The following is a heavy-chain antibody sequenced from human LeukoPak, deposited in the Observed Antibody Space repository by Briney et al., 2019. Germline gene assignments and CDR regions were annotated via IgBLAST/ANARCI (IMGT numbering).Heavy chain of an antibody. CDR2: IYTSGST. CDR1: GGSISTYF. V-gene: IGHV4-4*07. J-gene: IGHJ5*02. Sequence: SETLSLTCTVSGGSISTYFWSWIRQPAGKGLEWIGRIYTSGSTNYSPSLKSQVTMSVDTSKNQFSLKLTSVTAADTAVYYCARGSRWFDPWGQGTLVTVSS. CDR3: ARGSRWFDP.